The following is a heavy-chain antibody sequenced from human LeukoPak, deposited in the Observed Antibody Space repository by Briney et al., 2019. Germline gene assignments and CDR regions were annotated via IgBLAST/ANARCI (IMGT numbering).Heavy chain of an antibody. V-gene: IGHV3-30*02. Sequence: GGSLRLSCAASGFTFSTCGMSWVRQAPGKGLEWVAFIRYDGSNKYYVDSVKGRFAISRDNSKNTLYLQMNSLRAEDTAVYYCAKDGDYYDSSGNNYFDYWGQGTLVTVSS. CDR3: AKDGDYYDSSGNNYFDY. CDR1: GFTFSTCG. D-gene: IGHD3-22*01. CDR2: IRYDGSNK. J-gene: IGHJ4*02.